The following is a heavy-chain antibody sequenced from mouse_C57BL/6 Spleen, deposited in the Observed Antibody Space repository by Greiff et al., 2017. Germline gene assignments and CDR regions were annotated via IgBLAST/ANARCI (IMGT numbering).Heavy chain of an antibody. CDR1: GYTFTSYW. V-gene: IGHV1-50*01. D-gene: IGHD1-1*01. Sequence: VQLQQPGAELVKPGASVKLSCKASGYTFTSYWMQWVKQRPGQGLEWIGEIDPSDSYTNYNQKFKGKATLTVDTSSSTAYMQLSSLTSEDSAVYYCARPGIYYYGSSLYYAMDYWGQGTSVTVSS. J-gene: IGHJ4*01. CDR2: IDPSDSYT. CDR3: ARPGIYYYGSSLYYAMDY.